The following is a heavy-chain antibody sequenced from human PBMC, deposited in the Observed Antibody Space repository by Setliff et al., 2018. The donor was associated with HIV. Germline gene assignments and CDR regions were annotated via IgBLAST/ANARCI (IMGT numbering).Heavy chain of an antibody. V-gene: IGHV1-3*04. CDR1: GYTFIHYA. CDR3: ARDRQPAYHDFWSGYSNFDY. CDR2: ISNGDPNV. J-gene: IGHJ4*02. D-gene: IGHD3-3*01. Sequence: GASVKVSCKASGYTFIHYAMHWVRQAPGQRPEWLGWISNGDPNVKYSQKFQGRVTITTDRSAATVYMELSRLTSEDTAVYYCARDRQPAYHDFWSGYSNFDYWGQGTLVTVSS.